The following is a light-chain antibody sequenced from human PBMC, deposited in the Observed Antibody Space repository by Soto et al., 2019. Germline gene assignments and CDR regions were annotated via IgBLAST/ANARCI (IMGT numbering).Light chain of an antibody. Sequence: DIQMTQSPSSLSATVGDRVTITCRASQSISTYLNWYQQKPGEAPKLLIYAASTLQSGAPSRFSASGSGTEFTLTISSLQPEDCATYYCQQSYITPPWTFGQGTKVEIK. CDR2: AAS. V-gene: IGKV1-39*01. CDR3: QQSYITPPWT. J-gene: IGKJ1*01. CDR1: QSISTY.